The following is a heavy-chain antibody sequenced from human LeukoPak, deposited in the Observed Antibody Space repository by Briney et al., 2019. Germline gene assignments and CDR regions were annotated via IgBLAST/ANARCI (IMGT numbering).Heavy chain of an antibody. Sequence: SETLSLTCTVSGGSMSNSSYYWGWIRQPPGKGLEWIGSIYYRGNTYYNPSLKSRVTISVDTSKNQFSLKLSSVTAADTALYYCARDKAAADRSLDYWGQGTLVTISS. CDR1: GGSMSNSSYY. J-gene: IGHJ4*02. CDR3: ARDKAAADRSLDY. V-gene: IGHV4-39*07. CDR2: IYYRGNT. D-gene: IGHD6-13*01.